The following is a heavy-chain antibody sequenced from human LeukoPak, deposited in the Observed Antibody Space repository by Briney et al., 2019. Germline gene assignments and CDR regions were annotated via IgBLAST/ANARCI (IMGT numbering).Heavy chain of an antibody. CDR2: IRYDGSNK. D-gene: IGHD4-11*01. CDR1: GFTFSSYG. CDR3: AKDLYDYSNGGYFDY. Sequence: GGSLRLSCAASGFTFSSYGMHWVRQAPGKGLEWVAFIRYDGSNKYYADSVKGRFTISRDNSKNTLYLQMNSLRAEDTAVYYCAKDLYDYSNGGYFDYWGQGTLVTVSS. V-gene: IGHV3-30*02. J-gene: IGHJ4*02.